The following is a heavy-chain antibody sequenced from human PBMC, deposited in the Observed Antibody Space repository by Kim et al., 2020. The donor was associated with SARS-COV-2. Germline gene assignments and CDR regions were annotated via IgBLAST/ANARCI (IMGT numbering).Heavy chain of an antibody. CDR3: ATGPAVAGTLVHYYYYYGMDV. D-gene: IGHD6-19*01. J-gene: IGHJ6*02. CDR1: GYTLTELS. Sequence: ASVMVSCKVSGYTLTELSMHWVRQAPGKGLEWMGGFDPEDGETIYAQKFQGRVTMTEDTSTDTAYMELSSLRSEDTAVYYCATGPAVAGTLVHYYYYYGMDVWGQGTTVTVSS. CDR2: FDPEDGET. V-gene: IGHV1-24*01.